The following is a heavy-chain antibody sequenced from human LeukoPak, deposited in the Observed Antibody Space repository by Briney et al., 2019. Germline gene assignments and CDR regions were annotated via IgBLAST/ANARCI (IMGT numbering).Heavy chain of an antibody. Sequence: PSETLSLTCDVYGGSFSGYYWSWIRQPPGKGLEWIGEINHSGSTNYNPSLKSRVTISVDTSKNQFSLKLSSVTAADTAVYYCARVVASTSIDSWGQGILVTVSS. CDR3: ARVVASTSIDS. V-gene: IGHV4-34*01. J-gene: IGHJ4*02. CDR1: GGSFSGYY. D-gene: IGHD2-15*01. CDR2: INHSGST.